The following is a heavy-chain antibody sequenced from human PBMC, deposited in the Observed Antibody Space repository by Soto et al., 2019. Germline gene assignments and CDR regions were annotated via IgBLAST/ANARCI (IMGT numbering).Heavy chain of an antibody. J-gene: IGHJ4*02. CDR1: GFTFSSYG. CDR3: ARDHGYCSGGSCSDPPLDY. D-gene: IGHD2-15*01. Sequence: GSLRLSCAASGFTFSSYGMHWVRQAPGKGLEWVAVIWYDGSNKYYADSVKGRFTISRDNSKNTLYLQMNSLRAEDTAVYYCARDHGYCSGGSCSDPPLDYWGQGTLVTVSS. V-gene: IGHV3-33*01. CDR2: IWYDGSNK.